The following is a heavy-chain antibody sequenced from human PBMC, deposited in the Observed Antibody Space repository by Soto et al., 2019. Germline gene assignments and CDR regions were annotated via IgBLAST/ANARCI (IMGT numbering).Heavy chain of an antibody. D-gene: IGHD3-3*01. J-gene: IGHJ3*02. CDR3: ARGFDYDLWSGADAFDI. CDR1: GDSINNYF. V-gene: IGHV4-59*01. CDR2: VHSSGST. Sequence: QVQLQESGPGLVKPSETLSLTCTVSGDSINNYFWNWIRQPPGKGLEWIGYVHSSGSTNYNPSLKSRVTMSVGTSRNEFSLKLISVSAADTAVYYCARGFDYDLWSGADAFDIWGPGTMVIVS.